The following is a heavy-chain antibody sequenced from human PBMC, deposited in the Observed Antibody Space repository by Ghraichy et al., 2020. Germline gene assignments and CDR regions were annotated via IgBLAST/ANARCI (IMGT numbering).Heavy chain of an antibody. Sequence: SETLSLTCAVYGGSFSGYYWSWIRQPPGKGLEWIGEINHSGSTNYNPSLKSRVTISVDTSKNQFSLKLSSVTAADTAVYYCARGFWSGYAKNYYYYYGMDVWGQGTTVTVSS. CDR2: INHSGST. CDR3: ARGFWSGYAKNYYYYYGMDV. V-gene: IGHV4-34*01. CDR1: GGSFSGYY. D-gene: IGHD3-3*01. J-gene: IGHJ6*02.